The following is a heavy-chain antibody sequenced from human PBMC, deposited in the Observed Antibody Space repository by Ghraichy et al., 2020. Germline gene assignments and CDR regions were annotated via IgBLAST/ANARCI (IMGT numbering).Heavy chain of an antibody. J-gene: IGHJ6*03. V-gene: IGHV1-3*01. D-gene: IGHD6-19*01. CDR3: ARVDSSGWYNYYMDV. Sequence: ASVKVSCKASGYTFTSYAMHWVRQAPGQRLEWMGWINAGNGNTKYSQKFQGRVTITRDTSASTAYMELSSLRSEDTAVYYCARVDSSGWYNYYMDVWGKGTTVTVSS. CDR2: INAGNGNT. CDR1: GYTFTSYA.